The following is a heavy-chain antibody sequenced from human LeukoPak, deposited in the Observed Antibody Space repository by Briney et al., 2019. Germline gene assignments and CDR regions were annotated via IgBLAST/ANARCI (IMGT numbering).Heavy chain of an antibody. Sequence: GASVKVSCKASGYSLTGYYMHWVRQAPGQGLEWMGRINPNSGGTNYAQKFQGMVTMTRDTSISTAYMELSRLRSDDTAVYYCARDYWGIAVAGIEYYFDYWGQGTLVTVSS. CDR1: GYSLTGYY. V-gene: IGHV1-2*06. D-gene: IGHD6-19*01. J-gene: IGHJ4*02. CDR2: INPNSGGT. CDR3: ARDYWGIAVAGIEYYFDY.